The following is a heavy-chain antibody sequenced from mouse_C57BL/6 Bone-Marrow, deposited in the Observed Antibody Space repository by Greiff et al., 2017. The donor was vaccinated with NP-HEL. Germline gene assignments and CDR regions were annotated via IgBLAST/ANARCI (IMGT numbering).Heavy chain of an antibody. CDR3: ARSRVSFYSNY. J-gene: IGHJ2*01. CDR1: GYTFTSYW. CDR2: IDPNSGGT. V-gene: IGHV1-72*01. Sequence: QVQLKQPGAELVKPGASVKLSCKASGYTFTSYWMHWVKQRPGRGLEWIGRIDPNSGGTKYNEKFKSKATLTVDKPSSTAYMQLSSLTSEDSAVDYCARSRVSFYSNYWGQGTTLTVSA. D-gene: IGHD2-5*01.